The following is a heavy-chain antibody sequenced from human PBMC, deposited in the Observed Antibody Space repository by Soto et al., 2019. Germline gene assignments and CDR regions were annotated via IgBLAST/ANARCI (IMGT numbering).Heavy chain of an antibody. CDR1: GYSFTNYD. D-gene: IGHD2-2*01. CDR2: ISPYNGDT. V-gene: IGHV1-18*01. J-gene: IGHJ4*02. Sequence: ASVKVSCKASGYSFTNYDISWVRQAPGQGLEWMGWISPYNGDTNYAQKLQGRVTMTTDTSTSTAYMELRSLRSDDTAVYYCARYCSSTSCDHYFDYWGQGTLVTVSS. CDR3: ARYCSSTSCDHYFDY.